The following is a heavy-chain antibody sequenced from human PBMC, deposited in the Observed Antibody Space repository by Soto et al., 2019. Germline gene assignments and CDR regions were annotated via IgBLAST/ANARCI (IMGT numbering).Heavy chain of an antibody. V-gene: IGHV1-24*01. CDR2: FDPEDGET. Sequence: ASVKVSCKVSGYTLTDLSMHWVGQAPGKGLEWMGGFDPEDGETIYAQKFQGRVTMTEDTSTDTAYMELSSLRSEDTAVYYCATPPRVFGDYYYYGMDVWGQGTTVTVSS. J-gene: IGHJ6*02. CDR3: ATPPRVFGDYYYYGMDV. CDR1: GYTLTDLS. D-gene: IGHD3-16*01.